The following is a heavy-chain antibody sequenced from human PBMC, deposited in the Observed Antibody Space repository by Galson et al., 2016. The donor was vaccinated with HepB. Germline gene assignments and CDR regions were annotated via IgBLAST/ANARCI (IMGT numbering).Heavy chain of an antibody. Sequence: SLRLSCAASEFTFSTYGMHWVRQAPGKGLEWVALIWHDGSNKYYADSVKGRFTISRDNPKNTLYLQMNSLKVEDTAVYYCARPRDNYGHAIDIWGQGTMVTVSS. J-gene: IGHJ3*02. CDR1: EFTFSTYG. CDR2: IWHDGSNK. D-gene: IGHD3-10*01. V-gene: IGHV3-33*01. CDR3: ARPRDNYGHAIDI.